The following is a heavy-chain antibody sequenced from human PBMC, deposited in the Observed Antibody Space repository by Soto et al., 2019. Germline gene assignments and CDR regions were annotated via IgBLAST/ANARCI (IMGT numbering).Heavy chain of an antibody. J-gene: IGHJ4*02. V-gene: IGHV4-34*01. CDR1: GGSFSGYY. D-gene: IGHD2-15*01. CDR3: ASRQIVVVVAATYTFEY. Sequence: PSETLSLTCAVYGGSFSGYYWIWIRQPPGKGLEWIGEINHSGSTNDNPSLKSRVTISVDTSKNQFSLKLSSVTAADTAVYYCASRQIVVVVAATYTFEYWGQGTLVTVSS. CDR2: INHSGST.